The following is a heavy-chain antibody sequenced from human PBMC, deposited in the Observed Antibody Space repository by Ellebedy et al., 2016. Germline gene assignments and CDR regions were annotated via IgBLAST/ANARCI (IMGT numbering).Heavy chain of an antibody. J-gene: IGHJ4*02. Sequence: SETLSLXXTVSVGSVSRSSHYWSWVRQSPGKGLEWIAYVYFDGSTKYNPSLKSRVAISADTSRNQFSLELSSVTAADTAMYYCARGYINSWYYFDLWGQGTLVTVSS. CDR3: ARGYINSWYYFDL. D-gene: IGHD6-13*01. CDR2: VYFDGST. V-gene: IGHV4-61*01. CDR1: VGSVSRSSHY.